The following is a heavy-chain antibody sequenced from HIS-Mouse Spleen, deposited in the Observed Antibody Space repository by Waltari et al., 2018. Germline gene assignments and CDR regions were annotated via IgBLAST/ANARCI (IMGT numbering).Heavy chain of an antibody. CDR1: GGSFSCYY. D-gene: IGHD6-6*01. CDR3: ARGRRQQLVRVWFDP. Sequence: QVQLQQWGAGRLKPSETLSLTCAVYGGSFSCYYVCWIRPPPGKGLEWFGEINHSGSNNCNPSLKSRVTISVDTSKNQFSLKLSSVTAADTAVYYCARGRRQQLVRVWFDPWGQGTLVTVSS. CDR2: INHSGSN. V-gene: IGHV4-34*01. J-gene: IGHJ5*02.